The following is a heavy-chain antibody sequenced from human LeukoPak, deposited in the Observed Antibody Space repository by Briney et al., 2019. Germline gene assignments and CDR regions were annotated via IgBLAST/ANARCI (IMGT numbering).Heavy chain of an antibody. CDR2: INHSGST. CDR3: ARVRFDSGSYYFDY. J-gene: IGHJ4*02. CDR1: GGSFSSYY. D-gene: IGHD1-26*01. Sequence: PSETLSLSCDVYGGSFSSYYWSWIRQPPGKGPEWIGEINHSGSTNYNPSRKSRVTISEDKSRNQFSLRLSSVTAADTAVYYCARVRFDSGSYYFDYWGQGTLVTVSS. V-gene: IGHV4-34*01.